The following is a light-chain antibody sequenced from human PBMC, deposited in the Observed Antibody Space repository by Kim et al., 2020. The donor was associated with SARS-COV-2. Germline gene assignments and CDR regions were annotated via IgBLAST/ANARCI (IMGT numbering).Light chain of an antibody. Sequence: EIVLTQSPPTLSLSPGESATLSCRASQSVGFYLAWYQQKPGQAPRLLVYHATNRASGIPARFSGSGSQTDFTLTISSLEPEDSAFYYCQQRASWPPALTFGGGTKVDIK. CDR1: QSVGFY. V-gene: IGKV3-11*01. J-gene: IGKJ4*01. CDR2: HAT. CDR3: QQRASWPPALT.